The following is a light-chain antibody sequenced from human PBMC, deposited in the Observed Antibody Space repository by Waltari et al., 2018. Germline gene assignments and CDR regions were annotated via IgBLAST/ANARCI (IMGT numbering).Light chain of an antibody. CDR1: GSAAGALEP. J-gene: IGLJ2*01. Sequence: QSALTQPASVSGSPGQSITISCSGLGSAAGALEPVPWHQHHPDKAPQVTIYDVTHRPSGVSDRFSASKSANTASLTISRLQPEDEADYYCSSQTLDGLVLFGGGTRLTVL. CDR2: DVT. CDR3: SSQTLDGLVL. V-gene: IGLV2-14*03.